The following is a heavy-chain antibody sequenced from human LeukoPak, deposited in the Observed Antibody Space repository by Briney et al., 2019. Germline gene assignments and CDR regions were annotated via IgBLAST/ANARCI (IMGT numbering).Heavy chain of an antibody. CDR2: MNPNSGNT. D-gene: IGHD4-17*01. CDR3: ATLYGDYEGYFDY. V-gene: IGHV1-8*01. CDR1: GYTFTSYD. Sequence: ASVKVSCKASGYTFTSYDINWVRQATGQGLEWMGWMNPNSGNTGYAQKFQGRVTMTRNTSISTAYMELNSLRAEDTAVYYCATLYGDYEGYFDYWGQGTLVTVSS. J-gene: IGHJ4*02.